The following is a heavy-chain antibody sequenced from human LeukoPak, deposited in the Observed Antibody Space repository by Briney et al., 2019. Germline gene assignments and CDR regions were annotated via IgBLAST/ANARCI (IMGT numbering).Heavy chain of an antibody. J-gene: IGHJ1*01. D-gene: IGHD6-6*01. Sequence: APVKVSCTASGGTFSSYAISWVRQAPGQGLEWMGGIIPIFGTANYAQKFQGRVTITADESTSTAYMELSSLRSEDTAVYYCARDPDSSSAGYFQHWGQGTLVTVSS. CDR3: ARDPDSSSAGYFQH. CDR2: IIPIFGTA. V-gene: IGHV1-69*13. CDR1: GGTFSSYA.